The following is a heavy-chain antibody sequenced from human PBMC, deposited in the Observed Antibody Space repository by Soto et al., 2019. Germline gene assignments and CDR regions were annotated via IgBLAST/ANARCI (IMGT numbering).Heavy chain of an antibody. Sequence: QVQLQESGPGLVKPSETLSLTCTVSGGSISSYYWSWIRQPPGKGLEWIGYIYYTGSTNHNPSLRSRATISVDTSKNQFSLKLSSVTAADTAVYYCARVHVDYWCFDLWGRGTLVTVSS. J-gene: IGHJ2*01. CDR2: IYYTGST. CDR3: ARVHVDYWCFDL. CDR1: GGSISSYY. V-gene: IGHV4-59*01.